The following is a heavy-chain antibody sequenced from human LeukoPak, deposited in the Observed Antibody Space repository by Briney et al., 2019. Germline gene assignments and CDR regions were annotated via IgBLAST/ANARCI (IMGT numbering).Heavy chain of an antibody. J-gene: IGHJ4*02. V-gene: IGHV3-74*01. CDR2: IKGDGIST. CDR3: AKDHYWSIDY. CDR1: GFDFSSNW. Sequence: GGSLRLSCTASGFDFSSNWMHWVRHAPGQGLVWVSRIKGDGISTNYADSVKGRFTISRDIAKNTLYLQMNSLRAEDTGVYYCAKDHYWSIDYWGRGTLVTVSS. D-gene: IGHD3-3*01.